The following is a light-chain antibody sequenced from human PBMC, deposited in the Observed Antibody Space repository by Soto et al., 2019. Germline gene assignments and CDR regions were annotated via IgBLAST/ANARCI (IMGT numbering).Light chain of an antibody. CDR1: SSDVGGYNY. V-gene: IGLV2-14*01. Sequence: ALTHPASVSGSPGQSVTISCTRTSSDVGGYNYVSWYQQHPGKAPKLMIYDVSNRPSGVSNRFSGSKSGNTASLTISGLQAEDEADYYCSSYTSSSTLVFGTGTKVTVL. CDR2: DVS. CDR3: SSYTSSSTLV. J-gene: IGLJ1*01.